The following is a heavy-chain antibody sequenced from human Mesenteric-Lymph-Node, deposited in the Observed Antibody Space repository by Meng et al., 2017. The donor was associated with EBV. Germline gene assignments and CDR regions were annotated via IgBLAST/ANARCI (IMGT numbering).Heavy chain of an antibody. CDR3: VRDRRGSDPSHFDS. CDR1: GESIHNTNL. Sequence: VDPQEVGPGLVEPSGTLSLHWQCPGESIHNTNLGNWVRQPPGKGLEWIGEIYHAGRTNYNPSLKSRVTLSVDKSKNQFSLKLTSVTAADTAIYYCVRDRRGSDPSHFDSWGQGTLVTVSS. D-gene: IGHD2-15*01. CDR2: IYHAGRT. V-gene: IGHV4-4*02. J-gene: IGHJ4*02.